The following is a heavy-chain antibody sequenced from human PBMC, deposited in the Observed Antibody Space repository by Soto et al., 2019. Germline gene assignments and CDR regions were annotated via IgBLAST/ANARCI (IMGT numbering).Heavy chain of an antibody. CDR3: AADPMAYCSSTSCYNYYYGMDV. Sequence: SVKVSCKASGFTFTSSAVQWVRQARGQRLEWIGWIVVGSGNTNYAQKFQGRVTITRDMSTSTAYMELSSLRSEDTAVYYCAADPMAYCSSTSCYNYYYGMDVWGQGTTVTVSS. J-gene: IGHJ6*02. CDR1: GFTFTSSA. V-gene: IGHV1-58*01. D-gene: IGHD2-2*02. CDR2: IVVGSGNT.